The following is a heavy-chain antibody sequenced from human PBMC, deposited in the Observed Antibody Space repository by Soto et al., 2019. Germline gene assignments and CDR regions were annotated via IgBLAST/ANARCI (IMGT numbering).Heavy chain of an antibody. CDR2: ISYDGSNK. CDR3: ARDKFQVFFDY. V-gene: IGHV3-30-3*01. J-gene: IGHJ4*02. Sequence: PGGSLRLSCAASGFTFSSYAMHWVRQAPGKGLEWVAVISYDGSNKYYADSVKGRFTISRDNSKNTLYLQMNSLRAEDTAVYYCARDKFQVFFDYWGQGTLVTVSS. D-gene: IGHD1-20*01. CDR1: GFTFSSYA.